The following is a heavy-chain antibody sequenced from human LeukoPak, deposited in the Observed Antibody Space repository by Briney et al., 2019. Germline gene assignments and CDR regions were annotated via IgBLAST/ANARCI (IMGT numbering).Heavy chain of an antibody. CDR2: ISYSGST. D-gene: IGHD1-26*01. J-gene: IGHJ4*02. CDR1: GGSISSSNYY. CDR3: VSVKSGSISDS. V-gene: IGHV4-39*07. Sequence: SETLSLTCTVSGGSISSSNYYWGWIRQPPGEGLEWIASISYSGSTYYNPSVKSRVAISKDTSKNQFSLSLNYVAAADTAVYYCVSVKSGSISDSWGQGNLVTVSS.